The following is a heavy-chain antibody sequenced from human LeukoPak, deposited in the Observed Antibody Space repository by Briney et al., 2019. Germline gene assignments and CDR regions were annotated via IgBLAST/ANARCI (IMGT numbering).Heavy chain of an antibody. CDR3: ANDVVVPAAISPGGMDV. V-gene: IGHV3-23*01. CDR2: ISGSGGST. J-gene: IGHJ6*02. Sequence: GGSLRLSCAASGFTFSSYAMCWVRQAPGKGLEWVSAISGSGGSTYYADSVKGRFTISRDNSKNTLYLQMNSLRAEDTAVYYCANDVVVPAAISPGGMDVWGQGTTVTVSS. D-gene: IGHD2-2*02. CDR1: GFTFSSYA.